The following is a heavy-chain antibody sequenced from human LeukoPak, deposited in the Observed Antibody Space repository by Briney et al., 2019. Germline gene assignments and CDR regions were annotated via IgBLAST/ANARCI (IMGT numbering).Heavy chain of an antibody. V-gene: IGHV3-30*01. CDR2: ISYDGSNK. CDR3: ARDIGIVGARGIDY. J-gene: IGHJ4*02. Sequence: GGSLRLSCAASGFTFSSYAMHWVRQAPGKGLEWVAVISYDGSNKYYADSVKGRFTISRDNPKNTLYLQMNSLRAEDTAVYYCARDIGIVGARGIDYWGQGTLVTVSS. D-gene: IGHD1-26*01. CDR1: GFTFSSYA.